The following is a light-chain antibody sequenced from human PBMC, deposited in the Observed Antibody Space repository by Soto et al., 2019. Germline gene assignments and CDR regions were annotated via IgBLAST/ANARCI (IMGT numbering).Light chain of an antibody. V-gene: IGKV3-20*01. CDR2: GAS. J-gene: IGKJ1*01. CDR1: QSLRSGY. Sequence: EIVLTQSPCTLSVSPGERATLSCRASQSLRSGYLAWYQQKPGQSPRLLIYGASSRATGIPDRFSGSGSGTDFTLTISRLGPEDFAVYYCHSGGSQTFGQGTKVDI. CDR3: HSGGSQT.